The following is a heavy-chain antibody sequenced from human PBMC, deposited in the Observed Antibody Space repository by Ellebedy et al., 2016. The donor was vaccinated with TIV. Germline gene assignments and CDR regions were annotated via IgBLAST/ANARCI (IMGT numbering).Heavy chain of an antibody. D-gene: IGHD4-17*01. CDR2: ILYDGNNK. Sequence: GESLKISCAASGFTFSNYGMHWVRQAPGKGLEWVASILYDGNNKYFLDSVKGRFTISRDNAKDTLYLQMSSLRHEDTAVYHCVRGKGYDFGEEWGQGTLVSVSS. CDR1: GFTFSNYG. J-gene: IGHJ4*02. V-gene: IGHV3-30*03. CDR3: VRGKGYDFGEE.